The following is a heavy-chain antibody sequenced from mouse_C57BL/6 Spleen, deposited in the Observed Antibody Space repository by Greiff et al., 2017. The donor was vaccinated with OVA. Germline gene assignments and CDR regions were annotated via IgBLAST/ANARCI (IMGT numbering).Heavy chain of an antibody. Sequence: EVQRVESGGDLVKPGGSLKLSCAASGFTFSSYGMSWVRQTPDKRLEWVATISSGGSYTYYPDSVKGRFTISRDNAKNTLYLQMSSLKSEDTAMYYCARRSSGLAWFAYWGQGTLVTDSA. CDR3: ARRSSGLAWFAY. D-gene: IGHD3-2*02. CDR2: ISSGGSYT. CDR1: GFTFSSYG. V-gene: IGHV5-6*01. J-gene: IGHJ3*01.